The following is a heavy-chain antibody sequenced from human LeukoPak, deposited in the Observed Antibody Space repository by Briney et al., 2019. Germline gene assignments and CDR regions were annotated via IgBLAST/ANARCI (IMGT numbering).Heavy chain of an antibody. CDR1: GFTFNSAW. D-gene: IGHD2-2*01. CDR2: IKSRSDGGTT. CDR3: NAIYESSDT. Sequence: GGSLRLSCAASGFTFNSAWMNWVRQAPHKGLEWVGRIKSRSDGGTTDHAAPVKGRFTISRDDSKNTLYLQMNNLKSEDTAVYYCNAIYESSDTWGQGILVTVSS. V-gene: IGHV3-15*01. J-gene: IGHJ5*02.